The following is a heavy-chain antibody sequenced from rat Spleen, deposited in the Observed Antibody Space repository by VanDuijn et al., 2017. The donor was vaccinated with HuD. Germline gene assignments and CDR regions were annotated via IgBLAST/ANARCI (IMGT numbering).Heavy chain of an antibody. CDR2: ICTGGNT. J-gene: IGHJ2*01. Sequence: QVQLKESGPGLVQHSQTLSLTCTVSGFSISSYLVSWILQLPGKSLVWMGTICTGGNTNYYSAVQSRLTISRDTSKSQFFLKMNSLQPEDTGTYYCARHRRSSYIHEYCDYWGQGVMVTVSS. CDR3: ARHRRSSYIHEYCDY. D-gene: IGHD1-2*01. CDR1: GFSISSYL. V-gene: IGHV2-72*01.